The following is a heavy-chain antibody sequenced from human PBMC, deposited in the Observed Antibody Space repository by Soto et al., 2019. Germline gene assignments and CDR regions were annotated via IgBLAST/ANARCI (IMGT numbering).Heavy chain of an antibody. Sequence: PGGSLRLSCAASGFTFSSYGMHWVRQAPGKGLEWVAVISYDGSNKYYADSVKGRFTISRDNSKSTLYLQMNSLRAEDTAVYYCAKSDFWSCYYTGAHYYYGMDLWGQRTTVTVSS. CDR2: ISYDGSNK. D-gene: IGHD3-3*01. CDR3: AKSDFWSCYYTGAHYYYGMDL. J-gene: IGHJ6*02. CDR1: GFTFSSYG. V-gene: IGHV3-30*18.